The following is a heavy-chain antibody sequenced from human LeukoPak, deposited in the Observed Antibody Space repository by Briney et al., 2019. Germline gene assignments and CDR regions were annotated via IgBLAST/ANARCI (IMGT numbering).Heavy chain of an antibody. CDR1: GLIFSNYA. Sequence: GGSLRLSCAASGLIFSNYAMHWVRQAPGKGLEWVAVISNDGNDKHYADSVRGRFTFSRDNSKNTMYLQMNSLRAEDTAVYYCARDRSAPAKYYFDYWGQGTLVTVSS. CDR2: ISNDGNDK. D-gene: IGHD2-15*01. V-gene: IGHV3-30*19. J-gene: IGHJ4*02. CDR3: ARDRSAPAKYYFDY.